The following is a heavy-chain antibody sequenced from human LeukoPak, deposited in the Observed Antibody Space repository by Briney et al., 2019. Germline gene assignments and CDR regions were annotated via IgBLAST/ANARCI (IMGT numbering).Heavy chain of an antibody. Sequence: SETLSLTCAVSGYSISSGYYWGWIRQPPGKGLEWIGSMSHNRGTYYNPSLKSRVTISMDTSKNQFSLRLSSVTAADTAVYYCASYYASGVSAYNYYGMDVWGKGTTVAVSS. V-gene: IGHV4-38-2*01. CDR1: GYSISSGYY. D-gene: IGHD3-10*01. CDR2: MSHNRGT. CDR3: ASYYASGVSAYNYYGMDV. J-gene: IGHJ6*04.